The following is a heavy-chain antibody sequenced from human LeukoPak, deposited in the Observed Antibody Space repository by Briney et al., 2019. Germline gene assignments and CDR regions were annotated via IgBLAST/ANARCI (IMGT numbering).Heavy chain of an antibody. CDR3: ARDGRLNYLDFDY. J-gene: IGHJ4*02. Sequence: ASVKLSFTTTLYRSSISRTRVYIWVIGQPLKKKLEWIASIYYGGRTSYNPSLKSRVTISVDTSNNQFSLKLSSVTAADTAVYYCARDGRLNYLDFDYWGQGTLVTDSS. V-gene: IGHV4-39*07. D-gene: IGHD1-7*01. CDR2: IYYGGRT. CDR1: RSSISRTRVY.